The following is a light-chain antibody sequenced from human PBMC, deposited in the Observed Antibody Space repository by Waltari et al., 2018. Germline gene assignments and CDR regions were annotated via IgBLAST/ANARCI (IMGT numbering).Light chain of an antibody. V-gene: IGLV2-8*01. Sequence: QSVLTQPPSATGSPGQSVTIPCPGTNRDVGAYTYVSWYQQPPGKVPKLLIYEVTKRPSGVPDRFSGSKSGNTASLTVSGLQADDEADYYCSSYAHNNHFVFGTGTKVTVL. CDR1: NRDVGAYTY. J-gene: IGLJ1*01. CDR3: SSYAHNNHFV. CDR2: EVT.